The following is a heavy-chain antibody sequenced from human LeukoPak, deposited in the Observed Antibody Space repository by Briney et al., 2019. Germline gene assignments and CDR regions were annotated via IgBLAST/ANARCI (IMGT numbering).Heavy chain of an antibody. CDR1: GGSISGYL. Sequence: PSETLSLTCTVSGGSISGYLWSWIRQPAGKGLEWVGRTFDSGGTSYNPSLESRVTMSVDTPKNQFSLRLSSVTAADTAVYFCVREIPHYGIDYWGQGTLVTVSS. J-gene: IGHJ4*02. D-gene: IGHD3-10*01. V-gene: IGHV4-4*07. CDR2: TFDSGGT. CDR3: VREIPHYGIDY.